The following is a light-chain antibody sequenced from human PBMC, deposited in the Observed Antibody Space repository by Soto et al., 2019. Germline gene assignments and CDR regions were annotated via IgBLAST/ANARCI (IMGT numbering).Light chain of an antibody. CDR1: QSISSF. CDR2: DAS. J-gene: IGKJ1*01. Sequence: EVVLTQSPATLSLSPGERATLSCRASQSISSFLAWYQQKPGQGPRLLIHDASKRATDIPARFTGSGSGTDFTLTISSLEPEDVAVYFCQQRYTWTFGHGTKVEI. CDR3: QQRYTWT. V-gene: IGKV3-11*01.